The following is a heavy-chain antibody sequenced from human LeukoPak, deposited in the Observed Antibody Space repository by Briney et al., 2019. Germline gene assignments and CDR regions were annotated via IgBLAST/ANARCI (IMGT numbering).Heavy chain of an antibody. CDR1: GITFSDYS. D-gene: IGHD2-2*02. CDR3: ARYTVDGSYYYYMGV. J-gene: IGHJ6*03. Sequence: GGSLRLSCTASGITFSDYSMTWVRQAPGKGLEWVSYISSSSTPYYADSVRGRFTISRDNAKNSLYLQMSSLRAENSAVYYCARYTVDGSYYYYMGVWGNGSTVTVSS. V-gene: IGHV3-69-1*01. CDR2: ISSSSTP.